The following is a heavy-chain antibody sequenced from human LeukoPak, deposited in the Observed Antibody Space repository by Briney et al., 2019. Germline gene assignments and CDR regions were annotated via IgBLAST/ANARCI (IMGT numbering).Heavy chain of an antibody. V-gene: IGHV3-23*01. CDR3: ARDEGSLYCSSTSCYGFDY. Sequence: GGSLRLSCAASGFTFSSYAMNWVRQAPGKGLEWVSAISGGGGSTYYADSVKGRFTISRDNSKNTLYLQMNSLRAEDTAVYYCARDEGSLYCSSTSCYGFDYWGQGTLVTVSS. CDR2: ISGGGGST. D-gene: IGHD2-2*01. J-gene: IGHJ4*02. CDR1: GFTFSSYA.